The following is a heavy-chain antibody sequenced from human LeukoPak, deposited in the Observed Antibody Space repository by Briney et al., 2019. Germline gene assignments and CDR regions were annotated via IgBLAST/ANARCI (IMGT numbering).Heavy chain of an antibody. CDR3: ARVLRGVTMIVVVDAFDI. CDR2: INPNSGGT. J-gene: IGHJ3*02. V-gene: IGHV1-2*02. D-gene: IGHD3-22*01. CDR1: GYTFTSYY. Sequence: ASVKVSCKASGYTFTSYYMHWVRQAPGQGLGWMGWINPNSGGTNYAQKFQGRVTMTRGTSISTAYMELSRLRSDDTAVYYCARVLRGVTMIVVVDAFDIWGQGTMVTVSS.